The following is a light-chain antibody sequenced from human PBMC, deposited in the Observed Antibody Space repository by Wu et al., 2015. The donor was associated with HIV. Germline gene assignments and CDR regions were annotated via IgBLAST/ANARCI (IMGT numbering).Light chain of an antibody. CDR3: QQSYSTPEYT. Sequence: DIQMTQSPSSLSASVGDRVTITCRASQSISSYLNWYQQKPGKAPKLLIYAASSLQSGVPSRFSGSGSGTDFTLTINSLQPEDFATYYCQQSYSTPEYTFGQGTKLEIK. J-gene: IGKJ2*01. V-gene: IGKV1-39*01. CDR1: QSISSY. CDR2: AAS.